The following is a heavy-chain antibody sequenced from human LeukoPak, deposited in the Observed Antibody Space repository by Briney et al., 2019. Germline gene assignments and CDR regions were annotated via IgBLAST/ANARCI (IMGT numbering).Heavy chain of an antibody. CDR2: IIPIFGTA. D-gene: IGHD2-8*01. Sequence: SVKASCKASGGTFSSYAISWARQAPGQGLEWMGGIIPIFGTANYAQKFQGRVTITADESTSTAYMELSSLRSEDTAVYYCARAAGFPWYWFDPWGQGTLVTVPS. V-gene: IGHV1-69*13. J-gene: IGHJ5*02. CDR1: GGTFSSYA. CDR3: ARAAGFPWYWFDP.